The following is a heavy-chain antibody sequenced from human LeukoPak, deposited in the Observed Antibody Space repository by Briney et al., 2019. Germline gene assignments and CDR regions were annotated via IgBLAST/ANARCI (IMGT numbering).Heavy chain of an antibody. D-gene: IGHD2-15*01. V-gene: IGHV4-39*01. CDR2: MYYGGST. CDR3: GRQCGWGEAASLFQY. Sequence: SETLSLTYTVSGVSISTRHYYWGWIRQPPGKGLEWIGSMYYGGSTYYNPSLKSRVTISVDTSKNQFSLKLTSVTAADTAIFYCGRQCGWGEAASLFQYWGQGTLVTVSS. J-gene: IGHJ4*02. CDR1: GVSISTRHYY.